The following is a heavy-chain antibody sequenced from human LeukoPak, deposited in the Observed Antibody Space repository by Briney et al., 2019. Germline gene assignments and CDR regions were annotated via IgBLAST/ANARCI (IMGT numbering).Heavy chain of an antibody. D-gene: IGHD1-1*01. Sequence: GASVKVSCKASGYTFTGYYMHWVRQAPGQGLEWMGWINPNSGGTNYAQKFQGWVTMTRDTPISTAYMELSRLRSDDTAVYYCARGPQRLLGAFDIWGQGTMVTVSS. CDR3: ARGPQRLLGAFDI. J-gene: IGHJ3*02. CDR1: GYTFTGYY. V-gene: IGHV1-2*04. CDR2: INPNSGGT.